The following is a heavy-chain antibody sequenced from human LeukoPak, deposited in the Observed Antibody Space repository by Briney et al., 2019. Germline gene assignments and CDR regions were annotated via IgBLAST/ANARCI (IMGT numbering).Heavy chain of an antibody. CDR2: IKYDGSST. CDR1: GFTFSRYT. CDR3: TRRGAASDAFDI. V-gene: IGHV3-74*01. Sequence: PGGSLRLSCAASGFTFSRYTMIWVRQAPGKGLEWVSRIKYDGSSTNYADSVTGRFTISRDNAKNTLYLQMNSLRAEDTAVYYCTRRGAASDAFDIWGQGTMVTVSS. J-gene: IGHJ3*02. D-gene: IGHD3-16*01.